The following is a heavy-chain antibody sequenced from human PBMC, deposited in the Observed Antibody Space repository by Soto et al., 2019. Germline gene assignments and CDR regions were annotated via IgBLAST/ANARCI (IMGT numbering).Heavy chain of an antibody. D-gene: IGHD5-12*01. CDR2: IYYSGST. CDR1: GGSISSSSYY. Sequence: PSETLSLTCTVSGGSISSSSYYWGWIRQPPWKGLEWIGSIYYSGSTYYNPSLKSRVTISVDTSKNQFSLKLSSVTAADTAVYYCASLERLHGDSGYEGGFDYWGQGXLVTVYS. J-gene: IGHJ4*02. V-gene: IGHV4-39*01. CDR3: ASLERLHGDSGYEGGFDY.